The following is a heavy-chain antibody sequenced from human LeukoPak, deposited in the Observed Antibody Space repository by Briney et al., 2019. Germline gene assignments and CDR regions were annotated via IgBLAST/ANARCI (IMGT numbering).Heavy chain of an antibody. Sequence: GGSLRLSCAASGFTFSNYGMHWVRQAPGKGLEWVAFIRYDGSNKYYADSVKGRFTISRDNSKNTLYLQINSLRAEDTAVYYCARGEYSSSWWFDYWGQGTLVTVSS. D-gene: IGHD6-13*01. CDR3: ARGEYSSSWWFDY. V-gene: IGHV3-30*02. CDR2: IRYDGSNK. CDR1: GFTFSNYG. J-gene: IGHJ4*02.